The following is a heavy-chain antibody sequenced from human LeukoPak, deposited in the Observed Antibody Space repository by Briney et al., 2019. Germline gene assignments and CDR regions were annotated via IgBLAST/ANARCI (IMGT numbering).Heavy chain of an antibody. V-gene: IGHV3-74*01. J-gene: IGHJ4*02. CDR3: ARGGGYSYGSFDY. CDR1: GIIFSNYW. Sequence: GGSLRLSCAASGIIFSNYWMHWVRQAPGKGLVWVSRINRDGSSSSYADSVKGRFTISRDNAKNTLYLQMNSLRAEDTAVYYCARGGGYSYGSFDYWGQGTLVTVSS. D-gene: IGHD5-18*01. CDR2: INRDGSSS.